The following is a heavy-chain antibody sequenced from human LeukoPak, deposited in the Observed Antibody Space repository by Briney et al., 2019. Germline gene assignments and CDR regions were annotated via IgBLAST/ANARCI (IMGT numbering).Heavy chain of an antibody. Sequence: PGGSLRLSCAASGFTFSDYYMSWIRQAPGKGLEWVSYISSSGSTIYYADSVKGRFTISRDNAKNSLYLQMNSLRAEDTAVYYCARDPALEYYDSSGYYGAGKMLDYWGQGTLVTVSS. CDR2: ISSSGSTI. CDR3: ARDPALEYYDSSGYYGAGKMLDY. CDR1: GFTFSDYY. V-gene: IGHV3-11*04. D-gene: IGHD3-22*01. J-gene: IGHJ4*02.